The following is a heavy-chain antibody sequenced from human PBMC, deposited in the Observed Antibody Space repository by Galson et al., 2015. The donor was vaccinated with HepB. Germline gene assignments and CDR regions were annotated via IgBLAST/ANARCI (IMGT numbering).Heavy chain of an antibody. CDR2: IYYSGST. Sequence: ETLSLSCAVSGGSINGYYWSWIRQPPGKGLEWIGYIYYSGSTNYNPSLKSRVTISVDMSKNQFSLKLNSVTAADTAVYYCAIVVPDGYSPDWGQGTLVTVSS. CDR3: AIVVPDGYSPD. CDR1: GGSINGYY. D-gene: IGHD5-24*01. J-gene: IGHJ4*02. V-gene: IGHV4-59*01.